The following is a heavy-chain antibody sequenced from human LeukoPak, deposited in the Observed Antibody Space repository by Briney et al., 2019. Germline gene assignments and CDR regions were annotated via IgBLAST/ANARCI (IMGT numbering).Heavy chain of an antibody. V-gene: IGHV4-31*03. D-gene: IGHD2-2*02. CDR2: IYYSGST. J-gene: IGHJ4*02. CDR3: AREGSVVVPAAIRGYFDY. CDR1: GGSISGYY. Sequence: SETLSLTCTVSGGSISGYYWSWIRQHPGKGLEWIGYIYYSGSTYYNPSLKSRVTISVDTSKNQFSLKLSSVTAADTAVYYCAREGSVVVPAAIRGYFDYWGQGTLVTVSS.